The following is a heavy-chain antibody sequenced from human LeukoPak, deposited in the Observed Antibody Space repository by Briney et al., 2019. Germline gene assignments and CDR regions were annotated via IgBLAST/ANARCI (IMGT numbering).Heavy chain of an antibody. Sequence: SETLSLTCTVSGGSISSSSYYWGWIRQPPGKGLEWIGSIYYSGSTYYNPSLKSRVTISVDTSKNQFSLKPSSVTAADTAVYYCARAFTIFGVVFDYWGQGTLATVSS. CDR1: GGSISSSSYY. CDR3: ARAFTIFGVVFDY. D-gene: IGHD3-3*01. V-gene: IGHV4-39*07. J-gene: IGHJ4*02. CDR2: IYYSGST.